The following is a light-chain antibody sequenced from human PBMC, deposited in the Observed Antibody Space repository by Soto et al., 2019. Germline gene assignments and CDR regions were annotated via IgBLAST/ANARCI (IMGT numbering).Light chain of an antibody. Sequence: DIVLTQSPGTLSLSPGERATLSCRASQSVDSRYLAWYQQKPGQAPRLVIHAVSRRATGIPDRFSGSGSGTDFTLTISRLEPEDFAEYYCQQYCSSPRYSFGQGTYLEIK. J-gene: IGKJ2*03. V-gene: IGKV3-20*01. CDR2: AVS. CDR1: QSVDSRY. CDR3: QQYCSSPRYS.